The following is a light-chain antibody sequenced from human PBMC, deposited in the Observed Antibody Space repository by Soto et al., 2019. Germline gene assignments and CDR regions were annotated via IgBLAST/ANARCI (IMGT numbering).Light chain of an antibody. CDR1: ESVHKW. CDR2: DAS. V-gene: IGKV1-5*01. Sequence: DIQMTQSPPALSASVGDRVTITCRASESVHKWLAWYQQKAGKAPKVLIYDASTLETGVPSRFSGSGSGTEFALTISSLQPNDSATCFCQQYHGSSLTFAQGTKVEI. J-gene: IGKJ1*01. CDR3: QQYHGSSLT.